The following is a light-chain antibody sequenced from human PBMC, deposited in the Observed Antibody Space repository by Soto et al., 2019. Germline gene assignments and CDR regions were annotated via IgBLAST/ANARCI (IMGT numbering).Light chain of an antibody. CDR1: QFVSSN. Sequence: EIVMTQSPATMSVSPGESTTLSCRASQFVSSNLAWYQQQPGQAPRLLIYGASTRATGIPARFSGSGSGTDFTLTISSLEPEDFAVYYCQQRSNWLTFGGGTKVEIK. CDR3: QQRSNWLT. V-gene: IGKV3-15*01. J-gene: IGKJ4*01. CDR2: GAS.